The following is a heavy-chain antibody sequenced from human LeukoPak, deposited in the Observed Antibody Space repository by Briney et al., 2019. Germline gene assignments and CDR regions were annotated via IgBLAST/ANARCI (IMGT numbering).Heavy chain of an antibody. CDR2: TGNKANSYTT. CDR1: GFTFSDHY. CDR3: GRGGYSSSSFYGMDV. D-gene: IGHD6-6*01. V-gene: IGHV3-72*01. Sequence: PGGSLRLCCAASGFTFSDHYMEWVRQAPGKGLEWIGHTGNKANSYTTEYAASVKGRFSISRDDSKNSLYLQMNSLKTEDTAVYYCGRGGYSSSSFYGMDVWGQGTTVTVSS. J-gene: IGHJ6*02.